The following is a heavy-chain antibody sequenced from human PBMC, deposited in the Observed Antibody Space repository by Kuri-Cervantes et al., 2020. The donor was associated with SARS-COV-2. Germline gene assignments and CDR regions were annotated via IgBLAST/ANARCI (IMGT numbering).Heavy chain of an antibody. V-gene: IGHV4-39*07. CDR2: IYHSGST. J-gene: IGHJ4*02. CDR1: GGSISSSSYY. CDR3: ARGRPPIYLGYCSSTSCHRYYFDY. D-gene: IGHD2-2*01. Sequence: SETLSLTCTVSGGSISSSSYYWGWIRQPPGKGLEWIGSIYHSGSTYYNPSLKSRVTISVETSKNQFSLKLSSVTAADTAVYYCARGRPPIYLGYCSSTSCHRYYFDYWGQGSLVTVSS.